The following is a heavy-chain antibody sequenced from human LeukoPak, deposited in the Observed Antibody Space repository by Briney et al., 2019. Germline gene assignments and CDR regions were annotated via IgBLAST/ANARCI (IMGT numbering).Heavy chain of an antibody. Sequence: GGSLRLSCAASGFTFSSYAMSWVRQAPGKGLEWVSAIIGSGGSTYYAASVKGRFTISRDNSRNTLYLQMNSLRAEDTAVYYCAKDEVRYYGEKPNWFDPWGQGTLVIVSS. CDR2: IIGSGGST. V-gene: IGHV3-23*01. CDR1: GFTFSSYA. J-gene: IGHJ5*02. D-gene: IGHD3-10*01. CDR3: AKDEVRYYGEKPNWFDP.